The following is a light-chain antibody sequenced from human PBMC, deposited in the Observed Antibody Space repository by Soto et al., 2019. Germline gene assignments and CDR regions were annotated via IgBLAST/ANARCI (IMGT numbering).Light chain of an antibody. V-gene: IGKV4-1*01. J-gene: IGKJ4*01. Sequence: DIVMTQSPDSLAVSLGERATINCKSSQRVLYSSNNQNYLAWYQQKPGQPPKLLIYWASTRESGVPVRFSGSGSGTDFTLTVSNLQAEDVAVYYCQQSYTTPLTFGGGTRVEIK. CDR2: WAS. CDR3: QQSYTTPLT. CDR1: QRVLYSSNNQNY.